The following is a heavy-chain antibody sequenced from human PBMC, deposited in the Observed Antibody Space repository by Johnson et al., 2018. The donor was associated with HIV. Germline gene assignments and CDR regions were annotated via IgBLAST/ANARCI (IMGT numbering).Heavy chain of an antibody. CDR3: ARGPIADDAFDI. Sequence: QVQLVESGGGVVRPGRSLRLSCAACEFTFSRFAMHWVRQAPGKGLEWVAVISYDGSNKYYADSVKGRFTISRDNSKNTLYLQMNSLRAEDTAVYFCARGPIADDAFDIWGQGTMVTVSS. J-gene: IGHJ3*02. CDR1: EFTFSRFA. V-gene: IGHV3-30*04. D-gene: IGHD3-16*02. CDR2: ISYDGSNK.